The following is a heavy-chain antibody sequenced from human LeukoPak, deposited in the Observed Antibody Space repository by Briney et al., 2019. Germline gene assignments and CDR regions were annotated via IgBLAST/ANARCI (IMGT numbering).Heavy chain of an antibody. Sequence: SETLSLTCTVSGGSISSSSYYWGWIRQPPGKGLEWIGSIYYSGSTYYNPSLKSRVTISVDTSKNQFSLKLSSVTAADTAVYYCATSHITVIAMLMSAFDIWGQGTMVTVSS. CDR3: ATSHITVIAMLMSAFDI. D-gene: IGHD3-22*01. CDR2: IYYSGST. J-gene: IGHJ3*02. CDR1: GGSISSSSYY. V-gene: IGHV4-39*01.